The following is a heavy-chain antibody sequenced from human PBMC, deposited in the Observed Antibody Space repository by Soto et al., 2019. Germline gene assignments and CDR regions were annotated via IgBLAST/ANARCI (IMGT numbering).Heavy chain of an antibody. D-gene: IGHD4-17*01. CDR2: IYWDDDK. V-gene: IGHV2-5*02. CDR1: GFSLSASGVG. CDR3: VHSTMTNWHFDV. J-gene: IGHJ2*01. Sequence: QITLMESGPTLVKPTQTLTLTCTFSGFSLSASGVGVGWIRQPPGKALEWLALIYWDDDKRYSPSLKNRLTIMKDTSKNLVSLTLTNLGPVDTATYYCVHSTMTNWHFDVWGRGTLVTVSS.